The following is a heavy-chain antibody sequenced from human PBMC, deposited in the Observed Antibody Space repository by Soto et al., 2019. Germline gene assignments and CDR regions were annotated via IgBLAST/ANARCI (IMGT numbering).Heavy chain of an antibody. Sequence: PSETLSLTYTVSGGSISSSKNYWGWIRQPPGKGLEWIGTISYSGSTYYNPSLNGRVIISADTSKNQFSLKLSSLTAADTAVYYCSRRYSFGSGKYGVDVWGQGTMVS. CDR1: GGSISSSKNY. D-gene: IGHD3-10*01. CDR3: SRRYSFGSGKYGVDV. V-gene: IGHV4-39*01. CDR2: ISYSGST. J-gene: IGHJ6*02.